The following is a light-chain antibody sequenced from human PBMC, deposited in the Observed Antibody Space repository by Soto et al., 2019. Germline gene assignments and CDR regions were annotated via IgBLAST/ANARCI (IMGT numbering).Light chain of an antibody. V-gene: IGLV1-44*01. CDR3: ASWDDRLKGYV. CDR2: IND. CDR1: RSNIGSNS. Sequence: QSVLTQPPSVSATPGQRVIVSCSGSRSNIGSNSVNWYQQLPGTAPKLLIYINDQRRSGVPDRFSGSTPGTSVSLAIRGLQSEDEADYYCASWDDRLKGYVFGTGAKVTLL. J-gene: IGLJ1*01.